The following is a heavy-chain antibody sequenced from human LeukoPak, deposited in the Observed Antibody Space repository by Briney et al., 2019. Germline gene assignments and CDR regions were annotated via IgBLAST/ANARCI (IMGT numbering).Heavy chain of an antibody. CDR2: FDPEDGET. CDR1: GGTFSSYA. CDR3: ATESYSGSYLYAFDI. J-gene: IGHJ3*02. D-gene: IGHD1-26*01. V-gene: IGHV1-24*01. Sequence: ASVKVSCKASGGTFSSYAISWVRQAPGQGLEWMGGFDPEDGETIYAQKFQGRVTMTEDTSTDTAYMELSSLRSEDTAVYYCATESYSGSYLYAFDIWGQGTMVTVSS.